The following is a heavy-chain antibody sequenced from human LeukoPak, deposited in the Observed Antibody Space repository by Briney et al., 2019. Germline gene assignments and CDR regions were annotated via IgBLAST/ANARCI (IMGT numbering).Heavy chain of an antibody. V-gene: IGHV1-18*01. D-gene: IGHD2-15*01. CDR3: ARDTPGYCSGGSCPFDP. Sequence: ASVKVSCKASGYTFTSYGISWVRQAPGQGLEWMGWISAYNGNTNYAQKLQGRVTMTTDTSTCTAYMELRSLRSDDTAVYYCARDTPGYCSGGSCPFDPWGQGTLVTVSS. CDR1: GYTFTSYG. J-gene: IGHJ5*02. CDR2: ISAYNGNT.